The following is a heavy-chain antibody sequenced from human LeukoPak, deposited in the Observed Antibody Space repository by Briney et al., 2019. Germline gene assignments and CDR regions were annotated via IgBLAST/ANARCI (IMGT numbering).Heavy chain of an antibody. CDR1: GFTYPTYE. J-gene: IGHJ4*02. CDR3: ARDEDYGDYYFDY. Sequence: GGPLRLSCSASGFTYPTYEINWVGQAPGKGLEWVSYISSSGSSIYYADSVKGRFTMSRDNAKNSLYLQMNSLRAEDTAVYYCARDEDYGDYYFDYWGQGTLVTVSS. D-gene: IGHD4-17*01. CDR2: ISSSGSSI. V-gene: IGHV3-48*03.